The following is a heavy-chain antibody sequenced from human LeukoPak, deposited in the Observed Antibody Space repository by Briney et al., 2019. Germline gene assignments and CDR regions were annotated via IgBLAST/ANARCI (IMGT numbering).Heavy chain of an antibody. CDR1: GGSFSGYY. J-gene: IGHJ4*02. D-gene: IGHD3-9*01. V-gene: IGHV4-34*01. Sequence: SETLSLTCAVYGGSFSGYYWSWIRQPPGKGLEWIGEINHSGSTNYNPSLKSRVTISVDTSKNQFSLKLSSVTAADTAVYYCARVAGVRYFDWLDYWGQGTLVTVSS. CDR2: INHSGST. CDR3: ARVAGVRYFDWLDY.